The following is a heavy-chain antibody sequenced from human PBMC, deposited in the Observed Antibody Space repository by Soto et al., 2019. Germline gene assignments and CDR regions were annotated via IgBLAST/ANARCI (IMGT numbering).Heavy chain of an antibody. CDR1: GFTFDDYT. D-gene: IGHD3-22*01. CDR2: ISWDGGST. J-gene: IGHJ4*02. V-gene: IGHV3-43*01. Sequence: GGSLRLSCAASGFTFDDYTMHWVRQAPGKGLEWVSLISWDGGSTYYADSVKGTFTISRDNSKNSLYLQLNSLRTEDTALYYCAKDISHDSSGYYGYFDYWGQGTLVTVSS. CDR3: AKDISHDSSGYYGYFDY.